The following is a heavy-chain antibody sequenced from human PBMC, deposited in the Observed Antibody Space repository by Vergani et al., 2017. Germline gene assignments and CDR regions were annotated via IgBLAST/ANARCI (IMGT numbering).Heavy chain of an antibody. Sequence: QLQLQESGPGLVKPSETLSLTCTVSGGSISSSSYYWGWIRQPPGKGLEWIGSIYYSGSTYYNPSLKSRVTISVDTSKNQFSLKLSSVTAADTAVYYCARAVYCSGGSCPPAYTPTSVRRYYFDYWGQGTLVTVSS. CDR1: GGSISSSSYY. CDR2: IYYSGST. V-gene: IGHV4-39*01. CDR3: ARAVYCSGGSCPPAYTPTSVRRYYFDY. D-gene: IGHD2-15*01. J-gene: IGHJ4*02.